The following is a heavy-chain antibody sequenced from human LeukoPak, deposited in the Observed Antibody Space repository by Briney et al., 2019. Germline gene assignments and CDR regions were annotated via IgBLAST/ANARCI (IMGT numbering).Heavy chain of an antibody. D-gene: IGHD6-19*01. CDR2: IYYSGST. J-gene: IGHJ4*02. V-gene: IGHV4-39*01. CDR1: GFTFSTYA. CDR3: ARRGIAVAGIDY. Sequence: PGGSLRLSCAASGFTFSTYAVNWVRQPPGKGLEWIGSIYYSGSTYYNPSLKSRITISVDTSKNQFSLKLNSVTAADTAVYYCARRGIAVAGIDYWGQGTLVTVSS.